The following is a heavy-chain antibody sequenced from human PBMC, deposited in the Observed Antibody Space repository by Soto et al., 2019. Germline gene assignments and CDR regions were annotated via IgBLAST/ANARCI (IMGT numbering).Heavy chain of an antibody. J-gene: IGHJ6*02. CDR1: GFTFSSYS. Sequence: GGSLRLSCAASGFTFSSYSMNWVRQAPGKGLEWVSYISSSSSTIYYADSVKGRFTISRDNAKNSLYLQMNSLRDEDTAVYYCARDESSGYDYYYYYGMDVWGQGTTVTVSS. D-gene: IGHD5-12*01. CDR2: ISSSSSTI. CDR3: ARDESSGYDYYYYYGMDV. V-gene: IGHV3-48*02.